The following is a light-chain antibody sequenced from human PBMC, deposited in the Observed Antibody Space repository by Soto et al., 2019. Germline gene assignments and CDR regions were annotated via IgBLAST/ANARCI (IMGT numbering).Light chain of an antibody. CDR2: GAS. CDR3: QQWDTSPYT. V-gene: IGKV3-20*01. Sequence: VLTQSPGTLSLSPGERATLSCRASQSVSRYVVWYQQKPGQAPRLLIYGASSRASGIPDRCSGRGSGTDFTLTINRRGPDDTAVYYWQQWDTSPYTVGQGTKREIK. J-gene: IGKJ2*01. CDR1: QSVSRY.